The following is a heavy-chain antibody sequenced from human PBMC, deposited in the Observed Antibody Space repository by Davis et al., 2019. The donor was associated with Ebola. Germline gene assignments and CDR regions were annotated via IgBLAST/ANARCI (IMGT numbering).Heavy chain of an antibody. CDR2: ISYDGSDK. J-gene: IGHJ3*02. V-gene: IGHV3-30*03. CDR3: ARGVSSWYGGFSDAFDI. D-gene: IGHD6-13*01. Sequence: GGSLRLSCAASGFSFSSYGMHWVRQAPGKGLEWVAVISYDGSDKYYVDSVKGRFTISRDNSRDTLYLQMNSLRAEDTAVYYCARGVSSWYGGFSDAFDIWGQGTMVTVSS. CDR1: GFSFSSYG.